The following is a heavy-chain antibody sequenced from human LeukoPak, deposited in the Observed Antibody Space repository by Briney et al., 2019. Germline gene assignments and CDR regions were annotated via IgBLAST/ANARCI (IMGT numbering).Heavy chain of an antibody. CDR1: GCTISSYY. CDR3: ARHASQGLNKPLDY. CDR2: IYYHGTT. Sequence: WETLSLTCAVSGCTISSYYWSWIRQPPGKGLEWMGYIYYHGTTNCNPSLKSQATISVDTSKTQFPQKRSPVAAAATAVYYGARHASQGLNKPLDYWGQGTLLTVSS. D-gene: IGHD6-19*01. J-gene: IGHJ4*02. V-gene: IGHV4-59*08.